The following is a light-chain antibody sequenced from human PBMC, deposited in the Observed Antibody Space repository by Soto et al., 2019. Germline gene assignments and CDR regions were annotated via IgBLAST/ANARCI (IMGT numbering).Light chain of an antibody. CDR3: AAWDDSLSGPV. V-gene: IGLV1-47*01. CDR1: SSNIGSNY. Sequence: QAVVTQPPSASGTPGQRVTISCCGSSSNIGSNYVYWYQQLPGTAPKLLIYRNNQRPSGVPDRFSGSKSGTSASLAISGLRSEDEADYYCAAWDDSLSGPVFGGGTQLTVL. CDR2: RNN. J-gene: IGLJ7*01.